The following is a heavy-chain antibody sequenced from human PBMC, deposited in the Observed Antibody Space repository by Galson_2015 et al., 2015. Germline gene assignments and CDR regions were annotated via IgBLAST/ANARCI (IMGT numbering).Heavy chain of an antibody. D-gene: IGHD3-3*01. J-gene: IGHJ6*03. CDR2: IYYSGST. V-gene: IGHV4-39*02. CDR3: ARDPGITIFGVVIYKAPYYMDV. Sequence: SETLSLTCTVSGGSISSSSYYWGWIRQPPGKGLEWIGSIYYSGSTYYNPSLKSRVTISVDTSKNQFSLKLSSVTAADTAVYYCARDPGITIFGVVIYKAPYYMDVWGKGTTVTVSS. CDR1: GGSISSSSYY.